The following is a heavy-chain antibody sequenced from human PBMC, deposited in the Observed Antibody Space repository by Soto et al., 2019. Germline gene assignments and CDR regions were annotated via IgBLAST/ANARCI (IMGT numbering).Heavy chain of an antibody. CDR2: IIPIFGTA. CDR3: GRGSVYSYSCCYFPPLHYYSYGMDV. Sequence: ASVKVSCKASGGTFSSYAISWVRQAPGQGLEWMGGIIPIFGTANYAQKFQGRVTITADESTSTAYMELSSLRSEDKAVNYGGRGSVYSYSCCYFPPLHYYSYGMDVWGQATTVTVSS. CDR1: GGTFSSYA. D-gene: IGHD3-22*01. V-gene: IGHV1-69*13. J-gene: IGHJ6*02.